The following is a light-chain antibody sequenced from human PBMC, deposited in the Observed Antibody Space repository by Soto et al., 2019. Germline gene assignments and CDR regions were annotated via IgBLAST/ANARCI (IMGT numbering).Light chain of an antibody. CDR3: QQYNSYPWT. V-gene: IGKV1-5*01. Sequence: DIQMTQSPSTLSASVGDRVTISCRASQSISGWLAWYQQKPGKASKLLIYDVSSLESGVPSRFSGSGSGTEFTLAISSLQPDDFATYYCQQYNSYPWTFGQGTKVDI. CDR1: QSISGW. J-gene: IGKJ1*01. CDR2: DVS.